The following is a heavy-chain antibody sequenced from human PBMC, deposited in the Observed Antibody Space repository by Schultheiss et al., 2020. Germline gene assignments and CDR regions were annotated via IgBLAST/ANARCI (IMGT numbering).Heavy chain of an antibody. CDR1: GGSISSGGYY. CDR3: VSQTKAVAR. Sequence: SETLSLTCTVSGGSISSGGYYWSWIRQHPGKGLEWIGYIYYSGSTYYNPSLKSRATIYLDTSKNQFSLRLSSVTAADSAVYFCVSQTKAVARWGQGTQVTVSS. D-gene: IGHD6-19*01. CDR2: IYYSGST. V-gene: IGHV4-31*03. J-gene: IGHJ4*02.